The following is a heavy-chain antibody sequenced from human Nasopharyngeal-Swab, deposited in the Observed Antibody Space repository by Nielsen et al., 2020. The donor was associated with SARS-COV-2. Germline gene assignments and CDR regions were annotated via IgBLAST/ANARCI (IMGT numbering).Heavy chain of an antibody. V-gene: IGHV3-11*04. CDR3: ARGQESYSSSWLNWYFDL. D-gene: IGHD6-13*01. J-gene: IGHJ2*01. CDR1: GFTFSDYY. CDR2: ISSSGSTI. Sequence: GGSLRLSCAASGFTFSDYYMSWIRQAPGKGLEWVSYISSSGSTIYYANSVKGRFTISRDNAKNSLYLQMNSLRAEDTAVYYCARGQESYSSSWLNWYFDLWGRGTLVTVSS.